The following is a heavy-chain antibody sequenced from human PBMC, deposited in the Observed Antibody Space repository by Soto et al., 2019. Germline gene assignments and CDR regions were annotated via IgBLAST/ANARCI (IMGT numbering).Heavy chain of an antibody. J-gene: IGHJ4*02. CDR1: GGSISSGGYY. CDR3: PRGIAAAGTFEFPRFDY. D-gene: IGHD6-13*01. Sequence: SETLSLTXTVSGGSISSGGYYWSWIRQHPGRGLEWIGYIYYSGSTYYNPSLKSRVTISVDTSKNQFSLKLSSVTAADTAVYYCPRGIAAAGTFEFPRFDYWGQGTLVTVSS. V-gene: IGHV4-31*02. CDR2: IYYSGST.